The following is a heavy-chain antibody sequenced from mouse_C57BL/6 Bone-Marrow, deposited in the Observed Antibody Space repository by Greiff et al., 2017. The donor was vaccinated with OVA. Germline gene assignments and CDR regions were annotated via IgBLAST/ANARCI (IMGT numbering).Heavy chain of an antibody. CDR3: ARSEGPWFAY. CDR2: IYPRSGNT. Sequence: QVQLQQSGAELARPGASVQLSCKASGYTFTSYGISWVKQRTGQGLEWIGEIYPRSGNTYYNEKFKGKATLTADKSSSTAYMELRSLTSEDSAVYFCARSEGPWFAYWGQGTLVTVSA. J-gene: IGHJ3*01. V-gene: IGHV1-81*01. CDR1: GYTFTSYG.